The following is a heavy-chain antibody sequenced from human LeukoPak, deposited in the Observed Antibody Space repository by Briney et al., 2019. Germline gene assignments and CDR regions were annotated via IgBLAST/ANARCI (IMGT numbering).Heavy chain of an antibody. D-gene: IGHD2-2*01. CDR3: AREGCSSTSCYLSY. CDR2: IYHSGST. Sequence: SQTLSLTCTVSGGSISSGGYYWSWIRQPPGKGLEWIGYIYHSGSTYYNPSLKSRVTISVDRSKNQFSLKPSSVTAADTAVYYCAREGCSSTSCYLSYWGQGTLVTVSS. J-gene: IGHJ4*02. V-gene: IGHV4-30-2*01. CDR1: GGSISSGGYY.